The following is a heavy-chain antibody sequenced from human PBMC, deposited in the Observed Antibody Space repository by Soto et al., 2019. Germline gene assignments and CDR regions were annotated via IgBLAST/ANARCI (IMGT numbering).Heavy chain of an antibody. Sequence: SETLSLTCTVSGGSVSRGSYHWSWIRQPPGKGLEWIGYIYYSGSTNYNPSLKSRVTISVDTSKNQFSLKLSSVTAADTAVYYCARAPPFEAIHFDFWDQGPL. D-gene: IGHD3-16*01. CDR1: GGSVSRGSYH. J-gene: IGHJ4*02. CDR2: IYYSGST. V-gene: IGHV4-61*01. CDR3: ARAPPFEAIHFDF.